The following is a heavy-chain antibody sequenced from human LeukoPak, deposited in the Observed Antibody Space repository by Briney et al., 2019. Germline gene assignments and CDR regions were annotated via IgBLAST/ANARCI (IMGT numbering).Heavy chain of an antibody. Sequence: PGGSLRLSCAASGITFSNHAMSWIRQPPGEGLVWVSRINGDGRVTTYADSVKGRFTISRDNAKNTVYLQMNSLRVDDTAVYYCARAYGSWGQGTRVTVSS. D-gene: IGHD3-16*01. CDR1: GITFSNHA. CDR2: INGDGRVT. J-gene: IGHJ4*02. V-gene: IGHV3-74*01. CDR3: ARAYGS.